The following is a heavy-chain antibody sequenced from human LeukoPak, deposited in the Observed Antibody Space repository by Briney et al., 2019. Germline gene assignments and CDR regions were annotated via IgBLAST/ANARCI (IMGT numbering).Heavy chain of an antibody. J-gene: IGHJ5*01. V-gene: IGHV5-51*01. D-gene: IGHD3-3*01. CDR2: IYPGDSDT. CDR3: ARRIAIFGDGNWFDF. CDR1: GYSFTHYW. Sequence: GESLKISXKGSGYSFTHYWIAWVRQMTGKGLEWMGVIYPGDSDTRYSPSFQGQVTISTDESIGTAYLQWSSLKPSDTAMYYCARRIAIFGDGNWFDFWGQGTLVTVSS.